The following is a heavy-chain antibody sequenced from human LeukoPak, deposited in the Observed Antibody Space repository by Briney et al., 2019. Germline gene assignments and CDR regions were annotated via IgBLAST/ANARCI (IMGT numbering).Heavy chain of an antibody. Sequence: ETLSLTCAVYGGSFSGYYWSWIRQPPGKGLEWIGYIYYTGSTNYNPSLKSRVTISVDTSKNQFSLKLSSVTAADTAVYYCARDDYGFDYWGQGTLVTVSS. CDR3: ARDDYGFDY. D-gene: IGHD4-17*01. CDR2: IYYTGST. J-gene: IGHJ4*02. V-gene: IGHV4-59*01. CDR1: GGSFSGYY.